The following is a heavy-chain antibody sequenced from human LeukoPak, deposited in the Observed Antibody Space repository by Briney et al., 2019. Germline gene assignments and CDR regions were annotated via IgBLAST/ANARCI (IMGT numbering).Heavy chain of an antibody. Sequence: PGGSLRLSCAASGFIFSTYTMSWVRQAPGKGLEWVSSVNSDSSNIYYTGSVKGRFTISRNNAKNSLYLQMNSLRAEDTAVYYCAKGLYYYGSGTYYNIAYWGQGTLVTVSS. V-gene: IGHV3-21*04. D-gene: IGHD3-10*01. CDR1: GFIFSTYT. J-gene: IGHJ4*02. CDR2: VNSDSSNI. CDR3: AKGLYYYGSGTYYNIAY.